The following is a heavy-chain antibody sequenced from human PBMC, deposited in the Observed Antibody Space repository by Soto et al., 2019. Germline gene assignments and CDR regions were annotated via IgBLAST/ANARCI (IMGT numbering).Heavy chain of an antibody. Sequence: PSETLSLTCNVSGDSISSSFYYWGWLRQPPGKGLEWIGAIYYSGTTYYSPSLKTRVTISVDTSKNQFSLKVSSVTAADTAVFYCARLAGYCSGTSCYGYYGMDVWGQGTTVTVSS. V-gene: IGHV4-39*01. J-gene: IGHJ6*02. CDR1: GDSISSSFYY. CDR3: ARLAGYCSGTSCYGYYGMDV. D-gene: IGHD2-2*01. CDR2: IYYSGTT.